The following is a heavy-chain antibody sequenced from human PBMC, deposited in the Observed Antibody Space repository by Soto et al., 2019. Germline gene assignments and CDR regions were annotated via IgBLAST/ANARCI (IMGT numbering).Heavy chain of an antibody. D-gene: IGHD2-15*01. CDR3: TRDRPVVVVAATLAAYYYMDV. CDR2: IRSKAYGGTT. CDR1: GFTFGDYA. J-gene: IGHJ6*03. Sequence: GGSLRLSCTASGFTFGDYAMSWFRQAPGKGLEWVGFIRSKAYGGTTEYAASVKGRFTISRDDSKSIAYLQMNSLKTEDTAVYYCTRDRPVVVVAATLAAYYYMDVWGKGTTVTVSS. V-gene: IGHV3-49*03.